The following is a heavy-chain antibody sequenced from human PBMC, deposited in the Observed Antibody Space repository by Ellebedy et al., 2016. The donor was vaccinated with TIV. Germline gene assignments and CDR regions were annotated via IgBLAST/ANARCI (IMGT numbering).Heavy chain of an antibody. CDR3: ARGGDGHHPQQLDY. V-gene: IGHV3-33*01. D-gene: IGHD1-1*01. CDR1: GFVFNNCA. J-gene: IGHJ4*02. CDR2: IWYDGRNK. Sequence: GESLKISCTASGFVFNNCAMHWVRQAPGKGLEWVAMIWYDGRNKAYGDYLKGRFSVSRDNSENTLYLQMNSLSAEDTAVYYCARGGDGHHPQQLDYWGQGTLVTVSS.